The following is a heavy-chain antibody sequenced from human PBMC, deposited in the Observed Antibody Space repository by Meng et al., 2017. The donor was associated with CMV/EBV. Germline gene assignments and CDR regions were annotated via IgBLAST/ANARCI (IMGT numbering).Heavy chain of an antibody. Sequence: GGSLRLSCAASGFTFSSYGMHWVRQAPGKGLEWVAVIWYDGSNKYYADSVKGRFTISRDNSKNTLYLQMNSLRAEDTAVYYCAKVLWSGYDYGMDVWGQGTTVTVSS. V-gene: IGHV3-33*06. CDR1: GFTFSSYG. CDR2: IWYDGSNK. J-gene: IGHJ6*02. D-gene: IGHD3-3*01. CDR3: AKVLWSGYDYGMDV.